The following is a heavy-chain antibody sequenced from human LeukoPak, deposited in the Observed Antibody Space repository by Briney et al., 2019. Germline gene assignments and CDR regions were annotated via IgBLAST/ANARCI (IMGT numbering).Heavy chain of an antibody. D-gene: IGHD2-2*01. Sequence: PGGFLRLSCAASGFTFSSYAMSWVRQAPGKGLEWVSAISGSGGSTYYADSVKGRFTISRDNSKNTLYLQMNSLRAEDTAVYYCAKLGSSSSWDYYFDYWGQGTLVTVSS. V-gene: IGHV3-23*01. CDR1: GFTFSSYA. CDR3: AKLGSSSSWDYYFDY. CDR2: ISGSGGST. J-gene: IGHJ4*02.